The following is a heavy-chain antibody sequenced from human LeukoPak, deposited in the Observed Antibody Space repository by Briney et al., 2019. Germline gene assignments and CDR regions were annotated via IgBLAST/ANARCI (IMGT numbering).Heavy chain of an antibody. CDR1: GFTFSSYA. J-gene: IGHJ4*02. CDR3: AKDLTRGSYAPLDY. Sequence: GGSLRLSCAASGFTFSSYAMSWARQAPGKGLEWVSAISGSGGSTYYADSVKGRFTISRDNSKNTLYLQMNSLRAEDTAVYYCAKDLTRGSYAPLDYWGQGTLVTVSS. V-gene: IGHV3-23*01. D-gene: IGHD1-26*01. CDR2: ISGSGGST.